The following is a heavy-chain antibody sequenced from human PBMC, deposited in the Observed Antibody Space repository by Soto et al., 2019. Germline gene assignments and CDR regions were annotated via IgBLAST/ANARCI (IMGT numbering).Heavy chain of an antibody. J-gene: IGHJ4*02. D-gene: IGHD2-15*01. CDR1: RFSFSSYA. V-gene: IGHV3-30*18. CDR2: ISNDGGKE. Sequence: QVQLVESGGGVVQPGRSLRLSCEASRFSFSSYAIHWVRQAPGKGLEWVAGISNDGGKEHYSDSVKGRFTISTDKSKNTVYLQMSSLTSEDTAVYYCAKDFIGYCSSVNCHIFDFWGQGTPVTVLS. CDR3: AKDFIGYCSSVNCHIFDF.